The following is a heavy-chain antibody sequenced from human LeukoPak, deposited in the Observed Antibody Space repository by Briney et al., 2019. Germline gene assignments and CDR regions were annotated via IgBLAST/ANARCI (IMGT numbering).Heavy chain of an antibody. J-gene: IGHJ1*01. CDR2: IYYSGST. CDR1: GGSISSYY. D-gene: IGHD3-22*01. V-gene: IGHV4-59*01. Sequence: SETLCLTCTVSGGSISSYYWSWIRQPPGKGLEWIGYIYYSGSTNYNPSLKSRVTISVDTSKNQFSLKLSSVTAADTAVYYCARHYYDSSGYYTEYLQHWGQGTLVTVSS. CDR3: ARHYYDSSGYYTEYLQH.